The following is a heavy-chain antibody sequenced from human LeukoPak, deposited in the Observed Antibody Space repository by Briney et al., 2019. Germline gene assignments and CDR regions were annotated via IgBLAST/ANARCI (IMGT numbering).Heavy chain of an antibody. CDR2: INTNTGNR. D-gene: IGHD4-11*01. Sequence: SVTLSFTASGYTFTIYAMNWVRHAPGQGLEWMGWINTNTGNRTYAQGFTGRFVFSLDTSVSTAYLQISGLKAEDTAVYYWAREVRAFDYWGQGTLVTVSS. J-gene: IGHJ4*02. V-gene: IGHV7-4-1*02. CDR3: AREVRAFDY. CDR1: GYTFTIYA.